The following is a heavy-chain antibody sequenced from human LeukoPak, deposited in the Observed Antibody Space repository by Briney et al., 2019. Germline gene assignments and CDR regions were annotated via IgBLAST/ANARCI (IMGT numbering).Heavy chain of an antibody. D-gene: IGHD1-26*01. J-gene: IGHJ4*02. V-gene: IGHV3-23*01. CDR3: AKVMVGATTRKGGDY. CDR2: ISGSGGST. Sequence: GGSLILSCAASGFTFSSYAMSWVRQAPGKGLEWVSAISGSGGSTYYADSVKGRFTISRDNSKNTLYLQMNSLRAEDTAVYYCAKVMVGATTRKGGDYWGQGTLVTVSS. CDR1: GFTFSSYA.